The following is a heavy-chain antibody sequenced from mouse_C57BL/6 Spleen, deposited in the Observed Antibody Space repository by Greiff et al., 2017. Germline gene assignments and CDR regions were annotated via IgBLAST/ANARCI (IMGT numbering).Heavy chain of an antibody. CDR3: AREMVTYYAMDY. CDR1: GYAFTNYL. J-gene: IGHJ4*01. CDR2: INPGSGGT. V-gene: IGHV1-54*01. Sequence: VQLQESGAELVRPGTSVKVSCKASGYAFTNYLIEWVKQRPGQGLEWIGVINPGSGGTNYNEKFKGKATLTADKSSSTAYMQLSSLTSEDSAVYFCAREMVTYYAMDYWGQGTSVTVAS. D-gene: IGHD2-2*01.